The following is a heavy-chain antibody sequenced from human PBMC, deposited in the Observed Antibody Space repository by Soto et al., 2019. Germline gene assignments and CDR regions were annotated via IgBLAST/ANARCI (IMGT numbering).Heavy chain of an antibody. Sequence: EVQLEESGGGLVKPGGSLRLSCAASGFTFSSYSMNWVRQAPGKGLEWVSSISSSSSYIYYADSVKGRFTISRDNAKNSLYLQMNSLRAEDTAVYYCARALSGYDAFDIWGQGTMVTVS. CDR2: ISSSSSYI. CDR1: GFTFSSYS. V-gene: IGHV3-21*01. D-gene: IGHD3-22*01. CDR3: ARALSGYDAFDI. J-gene: IGHJ3*02.